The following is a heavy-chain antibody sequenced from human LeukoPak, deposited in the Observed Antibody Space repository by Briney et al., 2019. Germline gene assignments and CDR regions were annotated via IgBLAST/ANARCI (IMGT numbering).Heavy chain of an antibody. V-gene: IGHV4-34*01. D-gene: IGHD2-15*01. CDR2: INHSGST. J-gene: IGHJ3*02. CDR1: GGSIGTYY. CDR3: ARGPLHCSGGSCYSGNDAFDI. Sequence: SETLSLTCTVSGGSIGTYYWSWVRQPPGKGLEWIGEINHSGSTNYNPSLKSRVTISVDTSKNQFSLKLSSVTAADTAVYYCARGPLHCSGGSCYSGNDAFDIWGQGTMVTVSS.